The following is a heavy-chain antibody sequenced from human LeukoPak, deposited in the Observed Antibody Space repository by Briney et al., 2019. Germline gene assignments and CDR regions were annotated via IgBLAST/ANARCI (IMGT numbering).Heavy chain of an antibody. D-gene: IGHD2-21*02. CDR1: GFTFSNYA. CDR2: ISGSGGST. Sequence: GGSLRLSCAASGFTFSNYAMSWVRQAPGKGLEWVSAISGSGGSTYYADSVKGRFTISRDNSKNTLYLQMNSLRAEDTAVYYCAKPPRCCGGDCPAEYFQHWGQGTLVTVSS. CDR3: AKPPRCCGGDCPAEYFQH. V-gene: IGHV3-23*01. J-gene: IGHJ1*01.